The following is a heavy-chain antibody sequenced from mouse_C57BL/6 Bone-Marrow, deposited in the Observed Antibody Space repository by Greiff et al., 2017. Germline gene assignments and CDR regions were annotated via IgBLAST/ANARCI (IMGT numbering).Heavy chain of an antibody. D-gene: IGHD2-5*01. J-gene: IGHJ3*01. CDR1: GYTFTSYW. CDR2: IDPSDSYT. Sequence: QVQLKQPGAELVKPGASVKLSCKASGYTFTSYWMQWVKQRPGQGLEWIGEIDPSDSYTNYNQKFKGKATLTVDTSSSTAYMQLSSLTSEDSAVYYCARRGPYSNYVFAYWGQGTLVTVSA. CDR3: ARRGPYSNYVFAY. V-gene: IGHV1-50*01.